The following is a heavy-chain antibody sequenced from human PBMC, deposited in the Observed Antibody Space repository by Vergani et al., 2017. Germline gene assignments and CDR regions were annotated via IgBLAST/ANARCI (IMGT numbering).Heavy chain of an antibody. J-gene: IGHJ2*01. Sequence: EVQLVQSGAEVKKPGESLRISCKGSGYSFTSYWISWVRQMPGKGLEWMWRIDPSDSYTNYSPSFQGHVTIPADKSISTAYLQWSSLKASDTAMYYWARLRGGYWYFDLWGRGTLVTVSS. CDR1: GYSFTSYW. V-gene: IGHV5-10-1*03. D-gene: IGHD3-16*01. CDR3: ARLRGGYWYFDL. CDR2: IDPSDSYT.